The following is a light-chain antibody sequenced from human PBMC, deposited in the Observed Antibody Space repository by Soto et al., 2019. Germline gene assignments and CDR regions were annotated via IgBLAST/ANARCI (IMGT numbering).Light chain of an antibody. CDR3: QQYNYWPT. CDR2: DAS. J-gene: IGKJ1*01. V-gene: IGKV3-15*01. CDR1: QSVSSN. Sequence: EIVMTQSPATLSVSPGERATLSCRASQSVSSNLAWYQQKPGQAPRLLIQDASTRATGIPARFSGSGSGTEFTLTISSLQSEDFAVYYCQQYNYWPTFGQGTKVEIK.